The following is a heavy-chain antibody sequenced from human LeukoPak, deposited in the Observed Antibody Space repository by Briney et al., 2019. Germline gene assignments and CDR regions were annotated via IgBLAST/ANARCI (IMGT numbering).Heavy chain of an antibody. Sequence: PGGSLRLSCVASGFTFSNYALSWVRQAPGKGLEWVSSISGSGVTTYFADSVKGRFSISRDNSKNTLFLQMTSLRADDTAVYFCAKDQSFDPRGQGTLGTVS. V-gene: IGHV3-23*01. CDR3: AKDQSFDP. CDR2: ISGSGVTT. CDR1: GFTFSNYA. J-gene: IGHJ5*02.